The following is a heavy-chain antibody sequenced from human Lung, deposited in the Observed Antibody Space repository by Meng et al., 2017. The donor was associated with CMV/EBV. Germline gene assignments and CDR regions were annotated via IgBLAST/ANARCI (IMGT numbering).Heavy chain of an antibody. D-gene: IGHD3-22*01. CDR1: GYTLPSYA. Sequence: CGVVLKRPEAYMNVSCKSSGYTLPSYAMHWVRQAPGQRLEWMGWINAGNGNTKYSQRFQGRVTITRDTSASTAYMELSSLRSEDTTVYYCARAGYDSSGYYPQPFDYWGQGTLVTVSS. CDR3: ARAGYDSSGYYPQPFDY. V-gene: IGHV1-3*01. J-gene: IGHJ4*02. CDR2: INAGNGNT.